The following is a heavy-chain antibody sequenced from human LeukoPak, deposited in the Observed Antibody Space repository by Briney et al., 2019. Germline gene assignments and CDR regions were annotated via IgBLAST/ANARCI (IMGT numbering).Heavy chain of an antibody. CDR1: GGTFNSYA. J-gene: IGHJ3*02. V-gene: IGHV1-69*05. CDR2: IIPIFGTA. CDR3: ATPKQKGNAFDI. D-gene: IGHD3-10*01. Sequence: SVKVSCKASGGTFNSYAISWVRQAPGQGLEWMGGIIPIFGTANYAQKFQGRVTITTDESTSTAYMELSSLRSEDTAVYYCATPKQKGNAFDIWGQGTMVTVSS.